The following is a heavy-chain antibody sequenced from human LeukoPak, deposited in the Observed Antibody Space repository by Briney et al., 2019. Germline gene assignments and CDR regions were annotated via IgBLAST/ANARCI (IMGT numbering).Heavy chain of an antibody. CDR1: GRSLSRSNYY. D-gene: IGHD3-22*01. CDR2: IFYTEST. CDR3: APPTYDYEGIGYSVA. J-gene: IGHJ5*02. V-gene: IGHV4-39*01. Sequence: LSDTLSLICTLSGRSLSRSNYYWAWIRPPPGRGREWFANIFYTESTYYTPSLKKRVTISVHAPKNHFSLRLSSVTAADTAVYYCAPPTYDYEGIGYSVAWGQGTLVTVSS.